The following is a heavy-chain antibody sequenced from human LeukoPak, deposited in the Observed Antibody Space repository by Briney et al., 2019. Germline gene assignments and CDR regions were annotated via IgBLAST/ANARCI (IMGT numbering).Heavy chain of an antibody. CDR2: IIPILGIA. J-gene: IGHJ4*02. D-gene: IGHD6-13*01. CDR1: GGTFSSYA. V-gene: IGHV1-69*04. CDR3: AGIAAAANYFDY. Sequence: ASVKVSCKASGGTFSSYAISWVRQAPGQGLEWMGRIIPILGIANYAQKFQGRVTTTADKSTSTAYMELSSLRSEDTAVYYCAGIAAAANYFDYWGQGTLVTVSS.